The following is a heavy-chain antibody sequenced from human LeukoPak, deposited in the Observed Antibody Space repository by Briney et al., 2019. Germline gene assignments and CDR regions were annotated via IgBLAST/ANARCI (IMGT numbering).Heavy chain of an antibody. J-gene: IGHJ5*02. Sequence: GGSLRLSCAASGFTFSSYSMNWVRQAPGKGLEWVSSISSSSSYIYYADSVKGRFTISRDNAKNSLYLQMNSLRAEDTAVYYCAIARSVMGVARAAFDPWGQGTLVTVSS. V-gene: IGHV3-21*01. D-gene: IGHD2-15*01. CDR2: ISSSSSYI. CDR1: GFTFSSYS. CDR3: AIARSVMGVARAAFDP.